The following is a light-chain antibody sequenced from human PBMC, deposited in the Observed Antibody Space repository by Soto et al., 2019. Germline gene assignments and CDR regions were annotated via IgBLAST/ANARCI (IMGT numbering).Light chain of an antibody. CDR2: EVS. Sequence: HSVLTQPASVSGFPGQSITISCTGTSSDVGSYNLVSWYQQHPGKAPKVMIYEVSKRPSGVSNRFSGSKFGNTASLTISGLQADDEADYYCCSYAGSSTYVFGTGTKVTVL. J-gene: IGLJ1*01. CDR1: SSDVGSYNL. CDR3: CSYAGSSTYV. V-gene: IGLV2-23*02.